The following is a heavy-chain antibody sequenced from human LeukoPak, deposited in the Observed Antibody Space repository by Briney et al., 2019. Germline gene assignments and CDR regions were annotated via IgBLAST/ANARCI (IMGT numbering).Heavy chain of an antibody. V-gene: IGHV1-2*06. CDR3: ARVFPSPPVQPFDP. J-gene: IGHJ5*02. CDR1: GYTFTGYY. CDR2: INPNSGGT. D-gene: IGHD2-2*01. Sequence: ASVKVSCKASGYTFTGYYMHWVRQAPGQGLEWMGRINPNSGGTNYAQKFQGRVTMTRDTSISTAYMELSSLRSEDTAVYYCARVFPSPPVQPFDPWGQGTLVTVSS.